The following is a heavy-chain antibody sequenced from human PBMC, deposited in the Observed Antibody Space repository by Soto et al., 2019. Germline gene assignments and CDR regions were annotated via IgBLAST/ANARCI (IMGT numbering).Heavy chain of an antibody. CDR2: MHYTGFT. CDR1: GDSVTSHY. V-gene: IGHV4-59*02. J-gene: IGHJ6*03. Sequence: SETLSLTCSFSGDSVTSHYLTWIRQSPEKGLEWIGYMHYTGFTNYNPSLKSRVTISVDTSKNQFSLKLSSVTAADTAVYYCAKTSGGYSYGGEYYYYYMDVWGKGTTVTVSS. CDR3: AKTSGGYSYGGEYYYYYMDV. D-gene: IGHD5-18*01.